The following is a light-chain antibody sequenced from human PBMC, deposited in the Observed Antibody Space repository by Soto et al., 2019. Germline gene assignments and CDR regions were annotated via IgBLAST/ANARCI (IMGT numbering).Light chain of an antibody. CDR2: SAS. V-gene: IGKV1-39*01. Sequence: DLQMTPSPSSLSASVGDRVTLTCRASQSISSFLNWYQQKPGKALKFLIYSASSLQTGVTSRFSGSGSETDFNLTISSLKPEDSATYYCQQSHSAWTFGQGTKVEI. J-gene: IGKJ1*01. CDR1: QSISSF. CDR3: QQSHSAWT.